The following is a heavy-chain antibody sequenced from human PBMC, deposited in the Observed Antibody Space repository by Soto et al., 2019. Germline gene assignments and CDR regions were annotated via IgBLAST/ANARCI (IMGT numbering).Heavy chain of an antibody. CDR1: GGSISSSSYY. CDR3: ARLLGSRLYGMDV. D-gene: IGHD6-13*01. Sequence: QLQLQESGPGLVKPSETLSLTCTVSGGSISSSSYYWGWIRQPPGKGLEWIGSIYYSGRTYYNPPLKSRVTISVDTSKNPFSLKLSSVTAADTAVYYCARLLGSRLYGMDVCGQGTTVTVSS. CDR2: IYYSGRT. J-gene: IGHJ6*02. V-gene: IGHV4-39*01.